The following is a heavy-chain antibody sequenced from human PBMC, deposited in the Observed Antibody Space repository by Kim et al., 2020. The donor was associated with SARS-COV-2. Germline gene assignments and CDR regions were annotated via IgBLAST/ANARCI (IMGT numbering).Heavy chain of an antibody. CDR3: AKDRPFDSSGPDMYYFDY. CDR2: ISYDGSNK. CDR1: GFTFSSYG. V-gene: IGHV3-30*18. Sequence: GGSLRLSCAASGFTFSSYGMHWVRQAPGKGLEWVAVISYDGSNKYYADSVKGRFTISRDNSKNTLYLQMNSLRAEDTAVYYCAKDRPFDSSGPDMYYFDYWGQGTLVTVSS. D-gene: IGHD3-22*01. J-gene: IGHJ4*02.